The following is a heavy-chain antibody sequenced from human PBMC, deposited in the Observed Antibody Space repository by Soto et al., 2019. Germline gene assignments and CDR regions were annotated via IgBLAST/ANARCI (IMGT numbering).Heavy chain of an antibody. J-gene: IGHJ6*02. Sequence: PGEPLKISCTTSGYSFTSYYITWVRQMPGKGLECMGIIYPGDSDTRYGPSFQGQVTISADKSISTAYLQWSSLKASDTAMYYCARHRFPRSPTTALLFGMDVWGQGTTVTVSS. D-gene: IGHD1-26*01. V-gene: IGHV5-51*01. CDR1: GYSFTSYY. CDR2: IYPGDSDT. CDR3: ARHRFPRSPTTALLFGMDV.